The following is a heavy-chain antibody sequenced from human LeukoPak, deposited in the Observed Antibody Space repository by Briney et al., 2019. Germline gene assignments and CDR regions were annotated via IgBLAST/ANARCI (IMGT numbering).Heavy chain of an antibody. Sequence: SETLSLTCTVSGGSISSYYWSWIRQPPGKGLEWIGYIYYSGSTNYNPSLKSRVTISVDTSKNQFSLKLSSVTAADTAVYYCARAEYMVRGVDFDYWGQGTLVTVSS. J-gene: IGHJ4*02. CDR3: ARAEYMVRGVDFDY. CDR2: IYYSGST. CDR1: GGSISSYY. D-gene: IGHD3-10*01. V-gene: IGHV4-59*01.